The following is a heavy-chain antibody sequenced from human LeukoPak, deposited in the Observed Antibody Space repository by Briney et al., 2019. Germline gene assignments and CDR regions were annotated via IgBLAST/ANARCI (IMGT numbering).Heavy chain of an antibody. J-gene: IGHJ4*02. V-gene: IGHV3-30*04. Sequence: GRSLRLSCAASGFTFSSYAMHWVRQAPGKGLEWVPVISYDGSNKYYADSVKGRFTISRDNAKNSLSLQMNSLRAEDTAVYYCVRDGGVSGYDLLDYWGQGTLVTVSS. D-gene: IGHD5-12*01. CDR2: ISYDGSNK. CDR1: GFTFSSYA. CDR3: VRDGGVSGYDLLDY.